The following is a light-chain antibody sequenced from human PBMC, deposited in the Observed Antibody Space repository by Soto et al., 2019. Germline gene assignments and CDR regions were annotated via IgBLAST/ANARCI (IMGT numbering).Light chain of an antibody. J-gene: IGLJ1*01. CDR1: SSDVGGYNY. CDR2: DVS. CDR3: SSYTSSSTYV. V-gene: IGLV2-14*01. Sequence: QSVLTQPASVSGSPGQSITISCTGTSSDVGGYNYVSWYQQHPGKAPKFMIYDVSNRPSGVSNRFSGSKSGNTASLTIPGLQAEDEADYYCSSYTSSSTYVFGTGTKVTVL.